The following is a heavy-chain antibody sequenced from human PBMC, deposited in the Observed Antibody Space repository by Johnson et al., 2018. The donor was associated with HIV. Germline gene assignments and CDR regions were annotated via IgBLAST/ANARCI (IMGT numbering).Heavy chain of an antibody. CDR3: ARASDAFDI. CDR1: GFTFSSYA. Sequence: QVQLVESGGGVVQPGRSLRLSCAASGFTFSSYAMHWVRQAPGKGLEWVAVISYDGSNKYYADSVKGRFTISRDNSKNTLYLQMNSLSAEDTAVYYCARASDAFDIWGQGTIVTVSS. J-gene: IGHJ3*02. V-gene: IGHV3-30*14. CDR2: ISYDGSNK.